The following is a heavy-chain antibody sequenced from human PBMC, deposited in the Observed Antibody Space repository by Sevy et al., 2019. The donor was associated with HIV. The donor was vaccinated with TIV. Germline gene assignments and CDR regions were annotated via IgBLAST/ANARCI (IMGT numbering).Heavy chain of an antibody. J-gene: IGHJ4*02. CDR2: IYTSGIT. CDR3: ARYYYGSGKYYFDY. CDR1: GGSISSGTYY. D-gene: IGHD3-10*01. Sequence: SETLSLTCTVSGGSISSGTYYWTWIRQPAGKGLEWIERIYTSGITNYNPSLKSRVTISLDTSKNQFSLNLSSVTAADTAVYYCARYYYGSGKYYFDYWGQGTLATVSS. V-gene: IGHV4-61*02.